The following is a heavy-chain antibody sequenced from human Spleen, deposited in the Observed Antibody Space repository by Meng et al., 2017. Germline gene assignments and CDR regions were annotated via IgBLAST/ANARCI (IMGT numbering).Heavy chain of an antibody. CDR3: ARDGVHYYDSSGPYYFDY. Sequence: GESLKISCAASGFTVSSNHMSWVRQAPGKGLEWVSVIYSGGSTYYADSVKGRFTISRDNSKNMLYLQMNSLRAEDTAVYYCARDGVHYYDSSGPYYFDYWGQGTLVTVSS. CDR1: GFTVSSNH. D-gene: IGHD3-22*01. J-gene: IGHJ4*02. CDR2: IYSGGST. V-gene: IGHV3-53*05.